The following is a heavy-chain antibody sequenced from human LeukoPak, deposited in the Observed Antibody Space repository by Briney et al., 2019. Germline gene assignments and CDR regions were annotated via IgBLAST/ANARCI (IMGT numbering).Heavy chain of an antibody. CDR2: TSGSGVNS. D-gene: IGHD5-12*01. CDR1: GFTLRSYD. J-gene: IGHJ4*02. V-gene: IGHV3-23*01. CDR3: AKEYSGYDFDY. Sequence: GVSLRLSCAASGFTLRSYDMSWVRPAPGKGLEWVAATSGSGVNSYYADSVRGRFTISRDNSQNTLYLQMDSLRAEDTALYYCAKEYSGYDFDYWGQGTLVTVSS.